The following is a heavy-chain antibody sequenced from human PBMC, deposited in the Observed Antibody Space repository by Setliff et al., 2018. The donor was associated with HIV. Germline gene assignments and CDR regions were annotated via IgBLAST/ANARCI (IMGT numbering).Heavy chain of an antibody. V-gene: IGHV4-39*01. J-gene: IGHJ4*02. CDR1: GGTISSNNYY. Sequence: SETLSLTCTVSGGTISSNNYYWGWIRQPPGKGLEWIASIYYSGSTYYNPSLKSRITISVDTSKNQFSLRLSSVTAADTAVYYCARQGLVLVPASIDWRLPPSPIDYWGQGALVTVSS. D-gene: IGHD2-2*01. CDR2: IYYSGST. CDR3: ARQGLVLVPASIDWRLPPSPIDY.